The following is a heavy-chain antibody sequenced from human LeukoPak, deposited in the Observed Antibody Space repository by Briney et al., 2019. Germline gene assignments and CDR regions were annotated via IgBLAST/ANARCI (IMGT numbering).Heavy chain of an antibody. CDR3: ASRGGTRLYYYYMDV. D-gene: IGHD2-15*01. Sequence: NTGGSLRLSCAASGFTFSSYAMSWVRQAPGKGLEWVSSISSSSSYIYYADSVKGRFTISRDNAKNSLYLQMNSLRAEDTAVYYCASRGGTRLYYYYMDVWGKGTTVTVSS. V-gene: IGHV3-21*01. CDR1: GFTFSSYA. J-gene: IGHJ6*03. CDR2: ISSSSSYI.